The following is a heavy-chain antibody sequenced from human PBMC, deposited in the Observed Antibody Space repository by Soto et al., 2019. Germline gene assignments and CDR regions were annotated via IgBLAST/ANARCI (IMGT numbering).Heavy chain of an antibody. CDR2: INHSGST. CDR1: GGSFCGYY. J-gene: IGHJ6*03. Sequence: SETLSLTCAVYGGSFCGYYWSWIRQPPGKGLEWIGEINHSGSTNYNPSLKSRVTISVDTSKNQFSLKLSSVTAADTAVYYCARVPRVYYYYYYYMDVWGKGTTVTVSS. D-gene: IGHD6-13*01. V-gene: IGHV4-34*01. CDR3: ARVPRVYYYYYYYMDV.